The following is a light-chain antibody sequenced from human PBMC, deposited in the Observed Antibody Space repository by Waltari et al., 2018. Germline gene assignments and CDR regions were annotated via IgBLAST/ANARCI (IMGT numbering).Light chain of an antibody. V-gene: IGKV2-40*01. CDR3: VQAIAFPFT. CDR2: GGS. CDR1: QSLMYSNGNTY. J-gene: IGKJ3*01. Sequence: DIVMTQTPLSLTINPGEPDSISCRSSQSLMYSNGNTYLHWYLQKPGQSPQLLIYGGSNRASGVPDRFSGSGSGTDFTLKISKVEAEDVGFYYCVQAIAFPFTFGPGTKLDIK.